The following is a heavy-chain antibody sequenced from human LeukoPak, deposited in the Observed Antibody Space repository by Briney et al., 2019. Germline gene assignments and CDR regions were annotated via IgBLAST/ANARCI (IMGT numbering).Heavy chain of an antibody. CDR2: INTNTGNP. J-gene: IGHJ3*02. D-gene: IGHD6-13*01. CDR3: ARDLMMAAAGSRAFDI. CDR1: GYTFTSYA. V-gene: IGHV7-4-1*02. Sequence: ASVKVSCKASGYTFTSYAMNWVRQAPGQGLEWMGWINTNTGNPTYAQGFTGRFVFFLDTSVSAAYLQISSLKAEDTAVYYCARDLMMAAAGSRAFDIWGQGTMVTVSS.